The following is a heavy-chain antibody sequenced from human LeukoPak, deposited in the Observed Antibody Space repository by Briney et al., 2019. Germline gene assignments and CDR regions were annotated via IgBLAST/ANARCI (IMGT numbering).Heavy chain of an antibody. CDR3: SRGGYGDYNNWFDP. J-gene: IGHJ5*02. Sequence: GGSLRLSCAASGFTFSSFAMHWVRQAPGRGLEWVADIWYNGSNKYYAESVKGRFTISRDNSRNTLYLQMNSLRAEDTAVYYCSRGGYGDYNNWFDPWGQGTLVIVSS. CDR1: GFTFSSFA. V-gene: IGHV3-33*01. CDR2: IWYNGSNK. D-gene: IGHD4-17*01.